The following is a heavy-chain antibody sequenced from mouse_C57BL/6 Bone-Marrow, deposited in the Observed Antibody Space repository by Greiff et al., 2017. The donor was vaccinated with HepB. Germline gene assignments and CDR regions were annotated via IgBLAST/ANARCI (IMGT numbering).Heavy chain of an antibody. CDR3: ARSMVTTRGFDY. CDR1: GFSLSTFGMG. CDR2: IWWDDDK. Sequence: VKLQESGPGILQPSQTLSLTCSFSGFSLSTFGMGVGWIRQPSGKGLEWLAHIWWDDDKYYNPALKSRLTISKDTSKNQVFLKIANVDTADTATYYCARSMVTTRGFDYWGQGTTLTVSS. D-gene: IGHD2-2*01. V-gene: IGHV8-8*01. J-gene: IGHJ2*01.